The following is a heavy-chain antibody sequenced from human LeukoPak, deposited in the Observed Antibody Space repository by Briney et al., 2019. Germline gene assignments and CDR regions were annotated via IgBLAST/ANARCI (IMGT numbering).Heavy chain of an antibody. Sequence: KTSETLSLTCAVYGGSFSGYYWGWIRQPPGKGLEWIGSIYYSGSTYYNPSLKSRVTISVDTSKNQFSLKLSSVTAADTAVYYCASYCSSTSCHTRRAFDIWGQGTMVTVSS. CDR2: IYYSGST. D-gene: IGHD2-2*02. CDR1: GGSFSGYY. J-gene: IGHJ3*02. CDR3: ASYCSSTSCHTRRAFDI. V-gene: IGHV4-39*01.